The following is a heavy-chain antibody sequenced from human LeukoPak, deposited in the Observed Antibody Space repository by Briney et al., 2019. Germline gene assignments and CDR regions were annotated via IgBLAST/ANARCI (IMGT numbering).Heavy chain of an antibody. CDR3: ARAIAAADCY. V-gene: IGHV3-7*03. Sequence: SGGSLRLSCTASGFTFGSYWMSWVSQAPGRGLEWVANIRQDGSKKYYVDSVEGRFTISRDNAKNSLYLQMNSLRAEDTAVYYCARAIAAADCYWGQGTLVTVSS. CDR1: GFTFGSYW. D-gene: IGHD6-13*01. CDR2: IRQDGSKK. J-gene: IGHJ4*02.